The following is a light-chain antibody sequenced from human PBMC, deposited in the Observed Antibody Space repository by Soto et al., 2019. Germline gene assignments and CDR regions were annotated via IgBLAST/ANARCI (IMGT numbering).Light chain of an antibody. V-gene: IGKV3-15*01. J-gene: IGKJ2*01. CDR2: GAS. CDR1: QSVSSN. Sequence: EIVMTQSPATLSASPGERATLSCTASQSVSSNLAWYQQKPGQAPRLLIYGASTRATGIPARCSGSGSGTEFTLTISSLESEDFAVYYCQEYNNWPPMNTFGQGAKLEIK. CDR3: QEYNNWPPMNT.